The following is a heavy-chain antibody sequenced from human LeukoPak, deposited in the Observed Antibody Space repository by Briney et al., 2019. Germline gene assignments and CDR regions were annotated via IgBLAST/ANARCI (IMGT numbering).Heavy chain of an antibody. CDR2: MNPNSGNT. V-gene: IGHV1-8*01. CDR1: RYIWTRYD. J-gene: IGHJ4*02. Sequence: VIASCNESRYIWTRYDIKWVRQPTGQGLEWMGWMNPNSGNTGYAQKFQDRVTMTRNTSISTAYMELSSLRSEDTAVYYCARDRRDSRQFDYWGQGTLVTVSS. CDR3: ARDRRDSRQFDY. D-gene: IGHD3-10*01.